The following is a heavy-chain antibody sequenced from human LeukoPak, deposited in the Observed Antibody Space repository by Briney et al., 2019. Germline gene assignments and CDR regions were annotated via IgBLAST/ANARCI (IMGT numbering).Heavy chain of an antibody. D-gene: IGHD5-12*01. J-gene: IGHJ6*03. V-gene: IGHV3-30*02. CDR2: IHHDGSNK. CDR1: GFTFSSYG. Sequence: GGSLRLSCAASGFTFSSYGMHWVRQAPGKGLDWVAFIHHDGSNKYYADSVRGRFTISRDNSKNTLYLQMNSLRAEDTAVYYCARDFGSGYSTYYYYYMDVWGKGTTVTVSS. CDR3: ARDFGSGYSTYYYYYMDV.